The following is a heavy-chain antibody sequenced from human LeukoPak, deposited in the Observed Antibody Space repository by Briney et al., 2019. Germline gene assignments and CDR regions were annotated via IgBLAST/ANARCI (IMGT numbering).Heavy chain of an antibody. CDR1: GGSITSGGYS. V-gene: IGHV4-30-2*01. Sequence: SETLSITCAVSGGSITSGGYSWSWIRRPPGKGLEWIGEINHSGSTNYNPSLKSRVTISVDTSKNQFSLKLSSVTAADTAVYYCASAYDFWSGYYGYWGQGTLVTVSS. D-gene: IGHD3-3*01. J-gene: IGHJ4*02. CDR3: ASAYDFWSGYYGY. CDR2: INHSGST.